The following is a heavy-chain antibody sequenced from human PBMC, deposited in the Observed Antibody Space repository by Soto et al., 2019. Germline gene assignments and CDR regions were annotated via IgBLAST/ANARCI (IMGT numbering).Heavy chain of an antibody. CDR3: TTGGIAPLVT. J-gene: IGHJ5*02. D-gene: IGHD1-1*01. CDR2: ISSSGGST. Sequence: GGSLRLSCAVSGFTFTSYAMSWVRQAPGKGLEWVSSISSSGGSTYYADSVKGRFTISRDNSKNTLYLQMNSLRAEDTAVYYCTTGGIAPLVTWGQGTLVTVSS. V-gene: IGHV3-23*01. CDR1: GFTFTSYA.